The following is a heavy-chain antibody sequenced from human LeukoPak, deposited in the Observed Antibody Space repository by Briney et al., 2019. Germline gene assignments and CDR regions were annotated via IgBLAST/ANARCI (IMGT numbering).Heavy chain of an antibody. D-gene: IGHD6-13*01. J-gene: IGHJ4*02. CDR2: IFSAGSI. CDR1: GFTFSSYA. V-gene: IGHV3-23*01. Sequence: GGSLRLSCAASGFTFSSYAMSWVRQAPGKGLEWVSAIFSAGSIFYADSVKGRFTISRDNSKNTLYLQMNSLRAEDTAVYYCAKDLRIIAAAGTTRRYWGQGTLVTVSS. CDR3: AKDLRIIAAAGTTRRY.